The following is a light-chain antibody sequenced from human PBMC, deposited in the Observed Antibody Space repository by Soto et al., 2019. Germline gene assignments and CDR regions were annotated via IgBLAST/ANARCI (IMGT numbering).Light chain of an antibody. J-gene: IGLJ3*02. Sequence: VLTQPPSLSGTPGQRVNISCSGSNSNIGRYSVNWYQHFPGTAPKILIYSDDERPSGVPDRFSGSKSGTSASLTISGLQSEDEAEYYCAAWDDNLNGPLFGGGTKLTVL. CDR1: NSNIGRYS. CDR3: AAWDDNLNGPL. V-gene: IGLV1-44*01. CDR2: SDD.